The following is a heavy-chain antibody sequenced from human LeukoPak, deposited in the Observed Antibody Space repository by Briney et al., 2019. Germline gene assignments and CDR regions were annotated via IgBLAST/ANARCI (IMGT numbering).Heavy chain of an antibody. CDR3: ARDLSGSGGYYPYLDY. CDR1: GGSISSNSYY. CDR2: IFYTGGST. V-gene: IGHV4-39*07. D-gene: IGHD3-10*01. Sequence: SSETLSLTCTVSGGSISSNSYYWGWIRQPPGKGLEWIGSIFYTGGSTYYNPSLKSRVTISVDTSRNQFSLKLSSVTAADPAVYYCARDLSGSGGYYPYLDYWGQGTLVTVSS. J-gene: IGHJ4*02.